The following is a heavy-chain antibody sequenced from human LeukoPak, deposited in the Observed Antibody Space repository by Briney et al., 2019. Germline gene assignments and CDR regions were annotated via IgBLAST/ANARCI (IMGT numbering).Heavy chain of an antibody. D-gene: IGHD1-26*01. CDR1: GYTFTTYG. V-gene: IGHV1-18*01. Sequence: GASVKVSCKASGYTFTTYGISWVRQAPGQGLEWMGWISAYNGQTNHTHNLQGRVSMTIDTSTSTAYMDLTSLRSDDTAVYYCARGGTYYPCIDYWGQGTLVTVSS. CDR3: ARGGTYYPCIDY. J-gene: IGHJ4*02. CDR2: ISAYNGQT.